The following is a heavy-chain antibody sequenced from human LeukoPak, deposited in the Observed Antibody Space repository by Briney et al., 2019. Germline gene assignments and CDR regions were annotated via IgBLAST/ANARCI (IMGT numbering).Heavy chain of an antibody. CDR1: GFTFSSCA. D-gene: IGHD1-26*01. Sequence: PGGSLRLSCAASGFTFSSCAMTWVRQAPGKGLEWVSSISGSGATTHYADSVKGRFTISRDNSSNTVYLQMNSLRAEDTAVYYCAKDQSRVGASDPFDYWGQGMQVGVSS. J-gene: IGHJ4*02. V-gene: IGHV3-23*01. CDR2: ISGSGATT. CDR3: AKDQSRVGASDPFDY.